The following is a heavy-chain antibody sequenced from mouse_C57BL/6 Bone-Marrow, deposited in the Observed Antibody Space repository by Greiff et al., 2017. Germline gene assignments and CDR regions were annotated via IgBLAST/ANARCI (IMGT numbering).Heavy chain of an antibody. Sequence: VQLQQSGAELVRPGASVTLSCKASGYTFTDYEMHWVKQTPVHGLEWIGAIDPETGGTAYNQKFKGKAILTADKSSSTAYMELRSLTSEDSAVYYCTRRPYYSNCDFDYWGQGTTLTVSS. J-gene: IGHJ2*01. CDR2: IDPETGGT. D-gene: IGHD2-5*01. CDR3: TRRPYYSNCDFDY. V-gene: IGHV1-15*01. CDR1: GYTFTDYE.